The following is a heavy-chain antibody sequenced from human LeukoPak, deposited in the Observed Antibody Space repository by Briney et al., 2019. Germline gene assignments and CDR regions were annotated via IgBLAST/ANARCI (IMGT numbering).Heavy chain of an antibody. CDR1: GFTVSSHW. CDR2: VNIDGSSV. D-gene: IGHD2-15*01. CDR3: ASGVQGTSWIVN. Sequence: GGSLRLPCATSGFTVSSHWMHWVRQAPGKGLVWLSRVNIDGSSVAYADSVKGRFTISRDNAKDSLYLQMNSLRAEDTAVYYCASGVQGTSWIVNWGRGTLVTVSS. J-gene: IGHJ4*01. V-gene: IGHV3-74*01.